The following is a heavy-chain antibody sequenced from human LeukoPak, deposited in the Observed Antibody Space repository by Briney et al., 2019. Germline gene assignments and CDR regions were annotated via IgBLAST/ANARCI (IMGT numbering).Heavy chain of an antibody. CDR3: ARGFDTYLDY. V-gene: IGHV1-46*01. J-gene: IGHJ4*02. D-gene: IGHD3-22*01. CDR2: INPSSGTT. Sequence: GSVKVSCKASGYIVSTYYMHWVRQAPGQGLEWMGIINPSSGTTSYAQKFQGRVTMTRDKSTSTVHMELSSLRSEDTAMYYCARGFDTYLDYWGQGTLVTVSS. CDR1: GYIVSTYY.